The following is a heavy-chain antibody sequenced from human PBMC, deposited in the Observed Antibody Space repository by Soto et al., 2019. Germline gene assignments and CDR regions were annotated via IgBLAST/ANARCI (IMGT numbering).Heavy chain of an antibody. D-gene: IGHD3-3*01. V-gene: IGHV3-74*01. CDR1: GFTVSNYW. CDR2: IKNDGTT. Sequence: LRLSCAASGFTVSNYWMNWVRQAPGKGLVWVSHIKNDGTTSHADSVEGRFTVSRDDAKNSFYLQMNSLRADDTAVYYCAKDRGEEGLKFLEWFGGMDVWGHGTTVTVSS. J-gene: IGHJ6*02. CDR3: AKDRGEEGLKFLEWFGGMDV.